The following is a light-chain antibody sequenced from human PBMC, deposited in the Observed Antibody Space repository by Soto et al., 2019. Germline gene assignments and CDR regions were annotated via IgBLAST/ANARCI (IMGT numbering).Light chain of an antibody. CDR2: VVS. V-gene: IGKV1-9*01. CDR1: QGISSY. Sequence: DIQLTQSPSFLSASVGDRVTITCRASQGISSYLACYQQKPGKAPKLLIYVVSTLQSGVPSRFSGSGSGTEFTLTFSSMQHEEFPTYYCQQLNSYPITFGQGTRLEIK. J-gene: IGKJ5*01. CDR3: QQLNSYPIT.